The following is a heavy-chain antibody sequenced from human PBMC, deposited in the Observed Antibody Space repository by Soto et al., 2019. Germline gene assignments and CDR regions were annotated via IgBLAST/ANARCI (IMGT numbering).Heavy chain of an antibody. CDR2: ISYDGSNK. CDR3: AKDWRWEVYYDSSGYSHFDY. CDR1: GFTFSSYG. J-gene: IGHJ4*02. Sequence: GGSLRLSCAASGFTFSSYGMHWVRQAPGKGLEWVAVISYDGSNKYYADSVKGRFTISRDNSKNTLYLQMNSLRAEDTAVYYCAKDWRWEVYYDSSGYSHFDYWGQGTLVTVSS. D-gene: IGHD3-22*01. V-gene: IGHV3-30*18.